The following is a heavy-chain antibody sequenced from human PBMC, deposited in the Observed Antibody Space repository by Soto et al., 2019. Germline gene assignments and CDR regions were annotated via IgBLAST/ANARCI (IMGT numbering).Heavy chain of an antibody. CDR2: ISGDGSST. Sequence: EVQLVDSGGGLVQPGGSLILSCAASEFTFRSYWMHWVRQSPGKGLVWVSRISGDGSSTHYADSVKGRFTISRDNAKNTVYLQIDSLRAEDTAVYYCARSLPGTYGAFDLWGQGTMVTVSS. V-gene: IGHV3-74*01. CDR1: EFTFRSYW. D-gene: IGHD1-7*01. J-gene: IGHJ3*01. CDR3: ARSLPGTYGAFDL.